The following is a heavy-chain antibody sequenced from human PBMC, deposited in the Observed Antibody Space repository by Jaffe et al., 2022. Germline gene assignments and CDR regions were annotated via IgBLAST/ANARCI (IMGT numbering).Heavy chain of an antibody. CDR1: GGSISSSNW. CDR2: IYHSGST. J-gene: IGHJ6*03. V-gene: IGHV4-4*02. CDR3: ATALGGDYAESGYYYMDV. Sequence: QVQLQESGPGLVKPSGTLSLTCAVSGGSISSSNWWSWVRQPPGKGLEWIGEIYHSGSTNYNPSLKSRVTISVDKSKNQFSLKLSSVTAADTAVYYCATALGGDYAESGYYYMDVWGKGTTVTVSS. D-gene: IGHD4-17*01.